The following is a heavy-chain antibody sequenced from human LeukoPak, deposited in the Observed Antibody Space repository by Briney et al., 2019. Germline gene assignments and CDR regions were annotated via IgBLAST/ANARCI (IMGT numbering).Heavy chain of an antibody. D-gene: IGHD3-22*01. CDR2: ISGSGGST. V-gene: IGHV3-23*01. CDR1: GFTFSSYA. Sequence: GGSLRLSCAASGFTFSSYAMSWVRQAPGKGLEWVSAISGSGGSTYYADSVKGRFTTSRDNSKNTLYLQMNSLRAEDTAVYYCAKASYYYDSSGRRKRDYYYYYMDVWGKGTTVTVSS. CDR3: AKASYYYDSSGRRKRDYYYYYMDV. J-gene: IGHJ6*03.